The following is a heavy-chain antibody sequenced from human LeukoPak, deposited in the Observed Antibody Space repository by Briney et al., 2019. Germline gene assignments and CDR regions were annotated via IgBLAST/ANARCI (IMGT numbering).Heavy chain of an antibody. CDR1: GFTFSSYW. J-gene: IGHJ4*02. D-gene: IGHD6-19*01. CDR2: IKYDGGEK. Sequence: GGSLRLSCAVSGFTFSSYWMNWVRQAPGTGLEWVASIKYDGGEKSYVDSVKGRFTISRDNAKNSLYLQMSSLRAEDTAVYYCARDQGSSGWSDFDYWGQGTLVTVSS. CDR3: ARDQGSSGWSDFDY. V-gene: IGHV3-7*01.